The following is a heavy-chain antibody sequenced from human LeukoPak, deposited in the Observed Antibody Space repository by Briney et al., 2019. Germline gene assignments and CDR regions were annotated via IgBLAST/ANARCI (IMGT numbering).Heavy chain of an antibody. V-gene: IGHV1-2*02. J-gene: IGHJ4*02. CDR2: INPNSGGT. Sequence: ASVKVSCKASGYTFTCYYMHWVRQAPGQGLEWMGWINPNSGGTNYAQKFQGRVTMTRDTSISTAYMELSRLRSDDTAVYYCARGIGGVIVMYDYWGQGTLVTVSS. CDR3: ARGIGGVIVMYDY. D-gene: IGHD3-16*02. CDR1: GYTFTCYY.